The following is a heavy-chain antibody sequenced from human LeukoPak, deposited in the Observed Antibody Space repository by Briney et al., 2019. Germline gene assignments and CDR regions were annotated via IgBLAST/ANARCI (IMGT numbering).Heavy chain of an antibody. Sequence: GGSLRLSCVASGFTFTSYEMNWVRQAPGKGLEWISYISSSGATTYYADSVKGRFTISRDNARNSLYLEMNNLRAEDTAIYYCAPSYDSRGNNWGQGPLATVPS. CDR2: ISSSGATT. V-gene: IGHV3-48*03. J-gene: IGHJ4*02. D-gene: IGHD3-22*01. CDR1: GFTFTSYE. CDR3: APSYDSRGNN.